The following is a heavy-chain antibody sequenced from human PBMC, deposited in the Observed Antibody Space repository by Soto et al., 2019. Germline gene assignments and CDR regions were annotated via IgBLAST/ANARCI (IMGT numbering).Heavy chain of an antibody. Sequence: PGGSLRLSCAASGFTFTTYWMSWVRQAPGKGLEWVANIKQDGSEKYYVDSVKGRFTISRDNAKNSLYLQMNSLRAEDTALYYCARVYPGSGWPYHYYGMDVWGQGTTVPVSS. J-gene: IGHJ6*02. V-gene: IGHV3-7*01. D-gene: IGHD6-19*01. CDR2: IKQDGSEK. CDR3: ARVYPGSGWPYHYYGMDV. CDR1: GFTFTTYW.